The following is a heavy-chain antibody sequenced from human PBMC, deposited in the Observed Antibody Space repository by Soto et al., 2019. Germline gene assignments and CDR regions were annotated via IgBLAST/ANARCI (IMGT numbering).Heavy chain of an antibody. V-gene: IGHV3-23*01. CDR2: ISGSGGST. CDR1: GFTFSSYA. CDR3: AKSGRRQWLVNPYYFDY. Sequence: PGGSLRLSCAASGFTFSSYAMSWVRQAPGKGLEWVSAISGSGGSTYYADSVKGRFTISRDNSKNTLYLQMNSLRAEDTAVYYCAKSGRRQWLVNPYYFDYWGQGTLVTVSS. D-gene: IGHD6-19*01. J-gene: IGHJ4*02.